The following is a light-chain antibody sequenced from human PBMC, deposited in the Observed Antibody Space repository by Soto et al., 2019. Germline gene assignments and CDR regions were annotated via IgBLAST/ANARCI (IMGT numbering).Light chain of an antibody. CDR2: TAS. V-gene: IGKV3-20*01. J-gene: IGKJ4*01. Sequence: EIVLTQSPGILSLSPGERATLSCRASQSVPSSYLAWYQQKPGQAPRLLIFTASTRATGIPERFSGSGFGTDFTLTVSSLEPEESAVYDCQPYGTAPLTFGGGAKVEI. CDR3: QPYGTAPLT. CDR1: QSVPSSY.